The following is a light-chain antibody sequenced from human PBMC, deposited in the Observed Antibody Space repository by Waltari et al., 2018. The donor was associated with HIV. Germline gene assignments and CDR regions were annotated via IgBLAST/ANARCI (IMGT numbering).Light chain of an antibody. V-gene: IGLV2-14*01. CDR1: SSDIGFSAF. CDR3: SSYSTGATLVL. J-gene: IGLJ2*01. CDR2: GVN. Sequence: QSALTQPASVSGSPGQSITISCTGSSSDIGFSAFVSWYQFRPVEAPRLIILGVNERPSDTSERFSGSKYGNTASLTIAAMQTEDEADYYCSSYSTGATLVLLGGGTKLTVL.